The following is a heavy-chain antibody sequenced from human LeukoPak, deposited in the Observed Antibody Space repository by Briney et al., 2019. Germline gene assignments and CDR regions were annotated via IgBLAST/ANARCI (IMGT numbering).Heavy chain of an antibody. D-gene: IGHD6-19*01. CDR3: AKVRGTYSSGYFFDY. V-gene: IGHV3-9*01. Sequence: GGSPILSCAASGFTFDNYAMHWVRQAPGKGLEWLSIISWNSGYIGYADSVKGRFTISRDNAKKSLDLQMSSLRAEDTAFYYCAKVRGTYSSGYFFDYWGQGTLVTVSS. CDR1: GFTFDNYA. J-gene: IGHJ4*02. CDR2: ISWNSGYI.